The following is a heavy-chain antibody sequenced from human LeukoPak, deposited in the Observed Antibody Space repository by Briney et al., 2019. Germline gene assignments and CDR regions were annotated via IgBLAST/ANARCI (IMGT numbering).Heavy chain of an antibody. J-gene: IGHJ4*02. V-gene: IGHV3-30-3*02. Sequence: SCKASGYTFTGYYMHWVRQAPGKGLEWVAVISYDGSNKYYADSVKGRFTISRDNSKNTLYLQMNSLRAEDTAVYYCANYADTAMDYWGQGTLVTVSS. CDR3: ANYADTAMDY. CDR2: ISYDGSNK. D-gene: IGHD5-18*01. CDR1: GYTFTGYY.